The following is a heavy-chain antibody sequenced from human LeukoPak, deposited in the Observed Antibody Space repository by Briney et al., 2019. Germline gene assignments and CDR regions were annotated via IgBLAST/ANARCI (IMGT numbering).Heavy chain of an antibody. CDR3: TTKVIRGNSGDDYDD. V-gene: IGHV3-30*03. J-gene: IGHJ4*02. CDR2: VSSDGNDK. CDR1: GVTFSSYG. Sequence: GGSLRLSCAASGVTFSSYGMHWVRQAPGKGLEWVALVSSDGNDKLYGDSVKGRFTISRDDSKSTLYLQMNSLRAEDTAVYYCTTKVIRGNSGDDYDDWGQGTLVTVSS. D-gene: IGHD5-12*01.